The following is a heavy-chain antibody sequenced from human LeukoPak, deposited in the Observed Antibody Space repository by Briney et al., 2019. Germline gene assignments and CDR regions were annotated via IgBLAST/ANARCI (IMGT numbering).Heavy chain of an antibody. CDR3: ARDRARLRRPSGYYDY. D-gene: IGHD3-22*01. J-gene: IGHJ4*02. V-gene: IGHV3-20*04. Sequence: GGSLRLSCAASGFTFGDYGMSWVRQAPGKGLEWVSGINWNGGSTGYADSVKGRFTISRDNAKNSLYLQMNSLRAEDTALYYCARDRARLRRPSGYYDYWGQGTLVTVSS. CDR2: INWNGGST. CDR1: GFTFGDYG.